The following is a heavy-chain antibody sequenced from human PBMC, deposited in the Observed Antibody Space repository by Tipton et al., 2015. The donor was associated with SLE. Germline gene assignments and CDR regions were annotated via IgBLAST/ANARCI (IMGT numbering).Heavy chain of an antibody. CDR3: ARGGGSWYLYFNS. D-gene: IGHD6-13*01. J-gene: IGHJ5*01. Sequence: SLRLSCAASGFTFSDYYMNWIRQAPGKGLEWISYISPSGGSTNYADSVKGRFTISRDNAGKSVYLQMHGLTGDDTAVYYCARGGGSWYLYFNSWGQGSLVTVSS. CDR2: ISPSGGST. CDR1: GFTFSDYY. V-gene: IGHV3-11*05.